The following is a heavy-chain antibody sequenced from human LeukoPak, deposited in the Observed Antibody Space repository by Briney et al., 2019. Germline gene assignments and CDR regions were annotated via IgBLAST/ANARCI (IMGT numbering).Heavy chain of an antibody. V-gene: IGHV3-23*01. CDR2: ISGSGGST. J-gene: IGHJ5*02. D-gene: IGHD4-17*01. CDR3: ARDRTGLGGGDQRNWFAP. Sequence: GGSLRLSCAASGFTFSSYAMSWVRQAPGKGLEWVSAISGSGGSTYYADSVKGRFTISRDNAKNSLYLQMNSLRAEDTAVYYCARDRTGLGGGDQRNWFAPWAQGTRVTVS. CDR1: GFTFSSYA.